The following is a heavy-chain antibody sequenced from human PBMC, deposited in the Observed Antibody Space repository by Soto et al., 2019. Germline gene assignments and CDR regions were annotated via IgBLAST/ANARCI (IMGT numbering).Heavy chain of an antibody. V-gene: IGHV4-34*01. D-gene: IGHD5-12*01. CDR1: GGSFSGYY. J-gene: IGHJ4*02. CDR2: INHSGST. CDR3: ARLREYSGSIDF. Sequence: TSETLSLTCAVYGGSFSGYYWSWIRQPPGKGLEWIGEINHSGSTNYNPSLKSRVTISVDTSKNQFSLKLSSVTAADTAVYYCARLREYSGSIDFWGQGTLVTVSS.